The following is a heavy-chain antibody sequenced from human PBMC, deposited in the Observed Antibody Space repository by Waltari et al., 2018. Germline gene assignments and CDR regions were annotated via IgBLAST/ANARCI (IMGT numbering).Heavy chain of an antibody. Sequence: QVQLVQSGAEVKKPGASVTVSCKASGYTFTGYYMHWVRQAPGQGLEWMGWINPNSGSTNYAQKFQGRVTMTRDTSISTAYMELSRLRSDDTAVYYCARGRLGYYYYGMDVWGQGP. CDR2: INPNSGST. D-gene: IGHD6-25*01. CDR3: ARGRLGYYYYGMDV. J-gene: IGHJ6*02. CDR1: GYTFTGYY. V-gene: IGHV1-2*02.